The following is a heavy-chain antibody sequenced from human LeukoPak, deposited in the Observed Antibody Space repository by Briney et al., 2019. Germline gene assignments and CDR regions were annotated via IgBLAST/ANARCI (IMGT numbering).Heavy chain of an antibody. D-gene: IGHD3-10*01. CDR3: ARGPLLAPFDY. CDR2: IYYSGST. CDR1: GGSISSGGFY. Sequence: SETLSLTCTVSGGSISSGGFYWPWMRQPPGKGREWVGYIYYSGSTYYNPSLKSRVTISVDTSKNQFSLKLSSVTAADTAVYYCARGPLLAPFDYWGQGTLVTVSS. V-gene: IGHV4-30-4*01. J-gene: IGHJ4*02.